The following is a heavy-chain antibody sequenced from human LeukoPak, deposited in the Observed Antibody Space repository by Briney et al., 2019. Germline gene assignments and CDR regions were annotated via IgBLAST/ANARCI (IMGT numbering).Heavy chain of an antibody. D-gene: IGHD1-26*01. CDR3: TRGYSGVSVYAFDI. CDR1: GSTFSDQY. J-gene: IGHJ3*02. V-gene: IGHV3-72*01. Sequence: PGGSLRLSCAASGSTFSDQYMDWVRQAPGKGLEWVGRTGNKVSGYTTEYAASVKGRFTISRDDSKNSLYLQMNSLKSEDTAVYYCTRGYSGVSVYAFDIWGPGTMVTVSS. CDR2: TGNKVSGYTT.